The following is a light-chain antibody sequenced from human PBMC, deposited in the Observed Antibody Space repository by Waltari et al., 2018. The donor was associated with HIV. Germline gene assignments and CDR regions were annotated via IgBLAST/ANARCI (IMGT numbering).Light chain of an antibody. CDR1: SGSIASTY. J-gene: IGLJ3*02. V-gene: IGLV6-57*01. Sequence: NFMLTQPHSVSEPPGKTVTISCTRSSGSIASTYVQWYQQRPGSSPTTVIYEDNQRPSGVPDRFSGSIDSSSNSASLTISGLKTEDEADYYCQSYDSSNHDWVFGGGTKLTVL. CDR3: QSYDSSNHDWV. CDR2: EDN.